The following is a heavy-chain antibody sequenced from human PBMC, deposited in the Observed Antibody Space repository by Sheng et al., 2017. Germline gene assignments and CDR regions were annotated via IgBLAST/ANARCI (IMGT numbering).Heavy chain of an antibody. CDR1: GGSISNYY. CDR3: ASQPNRGYFFDN. CDR2: IYSTGST. Sequence: QVQLQESGPGLVKPSETLSLTCTVSGGSISNYYWSWIRQPAGEGLEWIGRIYSTGSTNYNPSLKSRVTMSVDSSKRQFSLNLDSVTAADTAVYYCASQPNRGYFFDNWGQGTLVTVSS. D-gene: IGHD2-15*01. J-gene: IGHJ4*02. V-gene: IGHV4-4*07.